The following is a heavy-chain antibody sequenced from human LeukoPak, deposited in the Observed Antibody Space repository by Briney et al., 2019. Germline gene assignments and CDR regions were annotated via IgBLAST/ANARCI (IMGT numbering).Heavy chain of an antibody. CDR3: ARMRVGWELLRAGNYYYYGMDV. J-gene: IGHJ6*02. CDR2: INHSGST. Sequence: SETLSLTCAVYGGSFSGYYWSWIRQPPGKGLEWIGEINHSGSTNYNPSLKSRVTISVDTSKNQFSLKLSSVTAADTAVYYCARMRVGWELLRAGNYYYYGMDVWGQGTTVTVSS. D-gene: IGHD1-26*01. CDR1: GGSFSGYY. V-gene: IGHV4-34*01.